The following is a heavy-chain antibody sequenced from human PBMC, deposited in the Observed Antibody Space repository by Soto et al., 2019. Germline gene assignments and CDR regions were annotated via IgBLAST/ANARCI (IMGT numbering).Heavy chain of an antibody. V-gene: IGHV1-8*01. D-gene: IGHD2-15*01. J-gene: IGHJ4*02. CDR1: GYTFTSYD. CDR3: ARGLFDYYCSGGSCYPKRDY. CDR2: MNPNSGNT. Sequence: ASVKVSCKASGYTFTSYDINWVRQATGQGLEWMGWMNPNSGNTGYAQKFQGRVTMTRNTSISTAYMELSSLRSEDTAVYYCARGLFDYYCSGGSCYPKRDYWGQGTLVTVSS.